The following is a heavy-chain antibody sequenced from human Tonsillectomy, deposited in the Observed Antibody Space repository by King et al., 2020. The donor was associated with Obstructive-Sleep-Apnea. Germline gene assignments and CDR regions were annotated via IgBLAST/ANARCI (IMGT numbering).Heavy chain of an antibody. D-gene: IGHD2-2*01. CDR3: ARAPSWGGFDT. J-gene: IGHJ4*02. V-gene: IGHV4-38-2*02. Sequence: QLQESGPGLVKPSETLSLTCTVSGYSISSGYYWGWIRQPPGKGLEWIGSIYHIGSTYYNPSLKIRVTISVDTSQNQFSLKLSSVTAADTAVYYCARAPSWGGFDTWGQGTLVTVSS. CDR2: IYHIGST. CDR1: GYSISSGYY.